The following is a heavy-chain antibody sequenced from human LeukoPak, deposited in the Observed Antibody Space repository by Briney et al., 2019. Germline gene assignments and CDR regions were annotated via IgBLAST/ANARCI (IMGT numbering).Heavy chain of an antibody. D-gene: IGHD6-6*01. Sequence: SETLSLTCAVYGGSFSGYYWSWIRQPPGKGLEWIGEINHSGSTDYNPSLKSRVTISVDTSKNQFSLKLSSVTAADTAVYYCARRGSSRDFDYWGQGTLVTVSS. J-gene: IGHJ4*02. CDR1: GGSFSGYY. CDR3: ARRGSSRDFDY. CDR2: INHSGST. V-gene: IGHV4-34*01.